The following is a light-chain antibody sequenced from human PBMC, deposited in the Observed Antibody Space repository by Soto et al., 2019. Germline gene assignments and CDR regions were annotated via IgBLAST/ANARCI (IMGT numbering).Light chain of an antibody. CDR3: QQRSDWPST. CDR1: QSVGTY. J-gene: IGKJ4*01. V-gene: IGKV3-11*01. Sequence: EIELTQSPATLSLSPGERATLSCRASQSVGTYFAWYQQKPGQAPRLLIYDSSNRATGIPARFSGSGSGTDFTLTISSLEPEDFAVYYCQQRSDWPSTFGGGTKVEIK. CDR2: DSS.